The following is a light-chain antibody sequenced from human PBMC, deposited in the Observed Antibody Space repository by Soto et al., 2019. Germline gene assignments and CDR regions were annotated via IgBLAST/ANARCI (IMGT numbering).Light chain of an antibody. Sequence: QSALTQPPSASGSPGQPVTISCTGTSSDVGGYNYVSWYQQHPGKAPKLMIYEVSQRPSGVPDRFSGSKSGNTASLSVSGLQAEDATDYYCSSYAVCNYFGVVFGGGTKHTLL. CDR1: SSDVGGYNY. CDR2: EVS. J-gene: IGLJ2*01. V-gene: IGLV2-8*01. CDR3: SSYAVCNYFGVV.